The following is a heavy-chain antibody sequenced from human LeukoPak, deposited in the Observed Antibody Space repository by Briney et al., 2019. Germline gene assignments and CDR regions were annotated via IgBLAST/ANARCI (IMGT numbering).Heavy chain of an antibody. D-gene: IGHD2-2*01. CDR3: ATGGSKVPAALI. V-gene: IGHV1-24*01. Sequence: ASVKVSFKVSGYTLTELSMHWVRQAPGKGLEWMGGFDPEDGETIYAQKFQGRVTMTEDTSTDTAYMELSSLRSEDTAVYYCATGGSKVPAALIWGQGTLVTVSS. CDR2: FDPEDGET. CDR1: GYTLTELS. J-gene: IGHJ4*02.